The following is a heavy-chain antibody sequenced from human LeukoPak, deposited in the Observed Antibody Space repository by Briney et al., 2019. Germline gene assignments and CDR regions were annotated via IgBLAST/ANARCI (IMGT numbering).Heavy chain of an antibody. CDR2: IWYGGSNK. V-gene: IGHV3-33*08. CDR3: ARDKVVVVPAATFDY. J-gene: IGHJ4*02. D-gene: IGHD2-2*01. Sequence: GRSLRLSCAASGFTFSSYGMHWVRQAPGKGLEWVAVIWYGGSNKYYADSVKGRFTISRDNSKNSLYLQMNSLRAEDTAVYYCARDKVVVVPAATFDYWGQGTLVTVSS. CDR1: GFTFSSYG.